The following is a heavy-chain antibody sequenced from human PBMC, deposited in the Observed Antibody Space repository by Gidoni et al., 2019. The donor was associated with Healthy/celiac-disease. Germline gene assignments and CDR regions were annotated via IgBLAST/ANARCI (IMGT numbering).Heavy chain of an antibody. Sequence: EVQLVESGGGLVKPVGSLRLSGAASGFTFSNAWMSWVRQAPGTGLEWVGRIKSKTDGGTTEYAATVKGRFTISKDDSKNTLYLQMNSLKTEDTAVYYCTTDEGPTDLLTPRDYWGQGTLVTVSS. CDR1: GFTFSNAW. D-gene: IGHD2-8*01. J-gene: IGHJ4*02. V-gene: IGHV3-15*01. CDR3: TTDEGPTDLLTPRDY. CDR2: IKSKTDGGTT.